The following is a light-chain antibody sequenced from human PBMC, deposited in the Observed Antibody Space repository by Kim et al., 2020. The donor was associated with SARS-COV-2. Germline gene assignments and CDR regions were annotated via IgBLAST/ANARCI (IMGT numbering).Light chain of an antibody. CDR3: AAWDDSLNAGL. V-gene: IGLV1-44*01. Sequence: QSVLTQPPSTSGTPGQRVTISCSGSRSNIGSNTVNWYQHLPGTAPKLLIHTSHQRPSGVPDRFSGSKSGTSASLAISGLQSEDEADYYCAAWDDSLNAGLFGGGTQLTVL. CDR2: TSH. CDR1: RSNIGSNT. J-gene: IGLJ2*01.